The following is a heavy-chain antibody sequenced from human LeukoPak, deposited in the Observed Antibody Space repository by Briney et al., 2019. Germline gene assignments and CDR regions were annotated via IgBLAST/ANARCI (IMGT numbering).Heavy chain of an antibody. Sequence: SETLSLTCTVSGGSISTSNYYWGWISQPPVKGLEWIGNIFYSGSTYYGPSLKSRLTISLDTSRNQFSLKLSSVTAADTAVYYCARTMIVATTVDYWGQGTLVTVSS. J-gene: IGHJ4*02. D-gene: IGHD3-22*01. CDR2: IFYSGST. CDR3: ARTMIVATTVDY. V-gene: IGHV4-39*07. CDR1: GGSISTSNYY.